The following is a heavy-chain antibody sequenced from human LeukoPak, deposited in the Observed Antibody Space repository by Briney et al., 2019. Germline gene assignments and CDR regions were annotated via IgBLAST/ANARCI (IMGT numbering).Heavy chain of an antibody. Sequence: GGSLRLSCAASGFTFSSYSMNWVRQAPGKGVVWVSSISSSSSYIYYADSVKGRFTISRDNAKNSLYLQMNSLRAEDTAVYYCARDRNSGYDSSFDYWGQGTLVTVSS. CDR2: ISSSSSYI. J-gene: IGHJ4*02. D-gene: IGHD5-12*01. CDR3: ARDRNSGYDSSFDY. V-gene: IGHV3-21*01. CDR1: GFTFSSYS.